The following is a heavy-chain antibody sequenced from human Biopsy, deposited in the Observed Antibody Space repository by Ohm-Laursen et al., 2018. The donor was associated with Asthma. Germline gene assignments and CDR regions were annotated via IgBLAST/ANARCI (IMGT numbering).Heavy chain of an antibody. J-gene: IGHJ6*02. CDR2: GGSYYDGGLK. V-gene: IGHV3-30-3*01. CDR1: GFTFRSYA. CDR3: ARDVVWFKEVGGMDV. D-gene: IGHD3-10*01. Sequence: SLRLSCAASGFTFRSYAMHWVRQAPGKGLEWVAVGGSYYDGGLKYYADSVNGRFTVSRDDSKNTLYLQMNSLRPDDTAVYYCARDVVWFKEVGGMDVWGQGTTVTVSS.